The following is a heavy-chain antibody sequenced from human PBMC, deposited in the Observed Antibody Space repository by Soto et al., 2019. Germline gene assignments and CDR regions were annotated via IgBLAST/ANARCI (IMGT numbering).Heavy chain of an antibody. J-gene: IGHJ4*02. V-gene: IGHV4-4*02. CDR2: IYHSGST. CDR1: GGSISSSNW. D-gene: IGHD6-19*01. Sequence: QVQLQESGPGLVKPSGTLSLTCAVSGGSISSSNWWSWVRQPPGKGLEWIGEIYHSGSTNYNPSLRRRFTLSVDKSKNQFPLKLSFGPAADTAVYYWAIPYSGGWYGYWGKETLVTVSS. CDR3: AIPYSGGWYGY.